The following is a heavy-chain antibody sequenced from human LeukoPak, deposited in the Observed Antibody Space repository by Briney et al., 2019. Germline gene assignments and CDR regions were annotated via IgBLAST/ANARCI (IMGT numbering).Heavy chain of an antibody. CDR3: VRNHRHWFDP. CDR1: GFSLSDHY. Sequence: PGGSLGLSCAASGFSLSDHYMDWVRQAPGQGPELIGHIRNAGDGYTTEYAASVKGRFTASRDDSKNSLYLQMNSLKPEDTAVYYCVRNHRHWFDPWGQGTLVTVSS. J-gene: IGHJ5*02. CDR2: IRNAGDGYTT. V-gene: IGHV3-72*01.